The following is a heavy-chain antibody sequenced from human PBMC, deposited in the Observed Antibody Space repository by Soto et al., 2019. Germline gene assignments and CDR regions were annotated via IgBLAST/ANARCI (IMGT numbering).Heavy chain of an antibody. J-gene: IGHJ6*02. Sequence: QPGGSLRLSCAASGFTFRNYGMHWVRQAPGKGLVWVTVISYDGSHKYYADSVKGRFTISRDNSKNTVYLEMNSLRDEDTAVYYCAKRRGDHSNYSWGIDVWGQGTTVTVSS. V-gene: IGHV3-30*18. CDR1: GFTFRNYG. CDR2: ISYDGSHK. CDR3: AKRRGDHSNYSWGIDV. D-gene: IGHD4-4*01.